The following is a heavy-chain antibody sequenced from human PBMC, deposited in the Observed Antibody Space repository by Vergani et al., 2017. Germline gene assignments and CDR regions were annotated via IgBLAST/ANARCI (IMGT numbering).Heavy chain of an antibody. J-gene: IGHJ3*02. Sequence: WVLSISSSSSYIYYADSVKGRFTISRDNAKNSLYLQMNSLRAEDTAVYYCARDASGDDAFDIWGQGTMVTVSS. V-gene: IGHV3-21*01. CDR3: ARDASGDDAFDI. D-gene: IGHD2-21*02. CDR2: ISSSSSYI.